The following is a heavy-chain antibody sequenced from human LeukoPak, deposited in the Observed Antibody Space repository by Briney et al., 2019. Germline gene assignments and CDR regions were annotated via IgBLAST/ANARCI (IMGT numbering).Heavy chain of an antibody. CDR3: AKDGPYDGSGYPFDY. CDR1: GFTFNSYA. V-gene: IGHV3-23*01. Sequence: GASLRLSCAASGFTFNSYAMSWVRQAPGKGLEWVAVVIGSGGATYYADSVKGRFTISRDNSKNTLYLQMNSLRAEDTAIYYCAKDGPYDGSGYPFDYWGQGTLVTVSS. D-gene: IGHD3-22*01. J-gene: IGHJ4*02. CDR2: VIGSGGAT.